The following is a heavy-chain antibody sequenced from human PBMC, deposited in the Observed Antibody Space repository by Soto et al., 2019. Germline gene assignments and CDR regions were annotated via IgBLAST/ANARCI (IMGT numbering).Heavy chain of an antibody. CDR1: GFTFSSYA. CDR2: ISGSGGST. CDR3: AKPTPRPRDITIFGVGSAFDY. V-gene: IGHV3-23*01. J-gene: IGHJ4*02. Sequence: GGSLRLSCAASGFTFSSYAMSWVRQAPGKGLEWVSAISGSGGSTYYADSVKGRFTISRDNSKNTLYLQMNSLRAEDTAVYYCAKPTPRPRDITIFGVGSAFDYWGQGTLVTVSS. D-gene: IGHD3-3*01.